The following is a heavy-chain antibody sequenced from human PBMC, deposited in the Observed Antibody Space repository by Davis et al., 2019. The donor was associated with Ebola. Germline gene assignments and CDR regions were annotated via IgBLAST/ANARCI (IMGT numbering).Heavy chain of an antibody. J-gene: IGHJ4*02. CDR2: VTYGGRSQ. Sequence: GESLKISCEGSGFNFRIYAMHWVRQAPGKGLEWIGVVTYGGRSQHYADFARGRFRISRDDSKNELYLDIDRVTREDTAIYYCARDRPIDSWGQGSLVTVSS. V-gene: IGHV3-30*03. CDR3: ARDRPIDS. CDR1: GFNFRIYA.